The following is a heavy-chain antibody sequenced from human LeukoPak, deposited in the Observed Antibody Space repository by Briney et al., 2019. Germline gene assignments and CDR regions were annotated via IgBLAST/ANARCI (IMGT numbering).Heavy chain of an antibody. J-gene: IGHJ4*01. CDR3: ARVTYGDSLQFDY. CDR2: IHYSGST. V-gene: IGHV4-59*01. Sequence: PLETLSLTCTVPGGSISDYYWTWIRQRPGKGLERIGYIHYSGSTNRNPSLKSRVTISVDTSMYQISLNLSSVTTAVTAVYYCARVTYGDSLQFDYWGKGTLVTVSS. D-gene: IGHD4-17*01. CDR1: GGSISDYY.